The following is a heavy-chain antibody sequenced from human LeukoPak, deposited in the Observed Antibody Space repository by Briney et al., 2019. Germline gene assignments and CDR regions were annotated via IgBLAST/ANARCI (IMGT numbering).Heavy chain of an antibody. V-gene: IGHV4-34*01. D-gene: IGHD2-2*01. CDR1: GGSFSGYY. J-gene: IGHJ5*02. CDR3: ARGRTPP. CDR2: INHSGST. Sequence: SGTLSLTCAVYGGSFSGYYWNWIRQPPGMGLEWIGEINHSGSTNYNPSLKSRVTISIDTSKSQFSLRLTSVTAADTAVYYCARGRTPPWGQGTLVTVSS.